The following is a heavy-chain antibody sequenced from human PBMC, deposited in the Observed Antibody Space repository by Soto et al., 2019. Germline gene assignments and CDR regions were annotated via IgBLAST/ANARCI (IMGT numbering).Heavy chain of an antibody. Sequence: HPGGSVRLSCAASEFTFSSCAKSWGRRAPGKGLEWVSAISGSGGSTYYADSVKGRFTVSRDNSKNTLYLQMNSLRAEDTAVYYCTYGSGSKTSYYFDYWGQGTLVTVSS. CDR1: EFTFSSCA. D-gene: IGHD3-10*01. CDR3: TYGSGSKTSYYFDY. V-gene: IGHV3-23*01. CDR2: ISGSGGST. J-gene: IGHJ4*02.